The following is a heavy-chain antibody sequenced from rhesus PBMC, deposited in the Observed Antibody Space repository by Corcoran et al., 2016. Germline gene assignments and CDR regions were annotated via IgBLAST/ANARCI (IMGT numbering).Heavy chain of an antibody. Sequence: QVQLQESGPGLVKPSETLSLTCAVSGGSISSNYWSWIRQPPGKGLEWMGDIYGRSGSTYYNPSLKSRVTISTDTSKNQFSLKLSSVAAADTAVYYWARDCPGGSCSLDYWGQGVLVTVSS. CDR2: IYGRSGST. CDR3: ARDCPGGSCSLDY. D-gene: IGHD6-25*01. CDR1: GGSISSNY. J-gene: IGHJ4*01. V-gene: IGHV4-160*01.